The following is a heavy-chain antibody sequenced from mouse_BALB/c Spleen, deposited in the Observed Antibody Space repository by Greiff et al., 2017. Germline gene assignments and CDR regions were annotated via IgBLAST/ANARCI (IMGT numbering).Heavy chain of an antibody. CDR3: TRRDYGSSLDY. V-gene: IGHV1-5*01. Sequence: VQLQQSGTVLARPGASVKMSCKASGYTFTSYWMHWVKQRPGKGLEWIGAIYPGNSDTSYNQKFKGKAKLTAVTSTSTAYMELSSLTNEDSAVYYCTRRDYGSSLDYWGQGTTLTVSS. CDR1: GYTFTSYW. D-gene: IGHD1-1*01. CDR2: IYPGNSDT. J-gene: IGHJ2*01.